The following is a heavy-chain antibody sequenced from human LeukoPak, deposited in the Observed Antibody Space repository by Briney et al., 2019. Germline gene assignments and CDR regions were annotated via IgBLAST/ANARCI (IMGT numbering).Heavy chain of an antibody. CDR2: IWYDGSHK. CDR1: GFTFSSYA. J-gene: IGHJ4*02. D-gene: IGHD5-24*01. V-gene: IGHV3-33*08. CDR3: ARDSDGYIDYFDY. Sequence: GGSLRLSCSASGFTFSSYAMHWVRQAPGKGLEWVAVIWYDGSHKYYADSVKGRFTISRDNSKNTLYLQMNSLRAEDAAVYYCARDSDGYIDYFDYWGQGTLVTVSS.